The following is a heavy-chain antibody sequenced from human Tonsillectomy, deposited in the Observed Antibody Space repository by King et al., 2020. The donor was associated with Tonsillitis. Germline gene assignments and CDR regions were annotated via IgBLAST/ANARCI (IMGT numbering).Heavy chain of an antibody. CDR3: AREGGVIFPSNYCSGGSCYPDY. V-gene: IGHV3-33*01. D-gene: IGHD2-15*01. J-gene: IGHJ4*02. CDR1: GFTFSSYG. Sequence: VQLVESGGGVVQPGRSLRLSCAASGFTFSSYGMHWVRQAPGKGLEWVAVIWYDGSNKYYADSVKGRFTISRDNSKNTLYLQMNSLRAEDTAVYYCAREGGVIFPSNYCSGGSCYPDYWGQGTLVTVSS. CDR2: IWYDGSNK.